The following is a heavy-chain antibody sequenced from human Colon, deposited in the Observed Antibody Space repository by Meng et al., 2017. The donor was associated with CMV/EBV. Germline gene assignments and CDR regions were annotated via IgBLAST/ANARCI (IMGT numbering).Heavy chain of an antibody. CDR1: GFTFSSCA. CDR2: VNWNSAAI. J-gene: IGHJ4*02. D-gene: IGHD1-14*01. V-gene: IGHV3-9*01. Sequence: ALRLSCAASGFTFSSCAMHWVRQAPGKGLEWVATVNWNSAAIHYAASVKGRFTISRDNAKNSLSLQMNSLRPEDTALYYCVKAQTTTQSNYFGDWGQGTLVTVSS. CDR3: VKAQTTTQSNYFGD.